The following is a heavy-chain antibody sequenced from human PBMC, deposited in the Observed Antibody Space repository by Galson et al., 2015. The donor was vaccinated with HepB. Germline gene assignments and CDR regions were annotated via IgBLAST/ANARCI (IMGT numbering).Heavy chain of an antibody. D-gene: IGHD1-26*01. J-gene: IGHJ4*02. V-gene: IGHV1-3*01. Sequence: SVKVSCKASGCTFSGYALHWVRRAPGQRLEWMGWINAVYGNTKYSQKFQGRVTITRDTSASTAYMEMSSLRDEDTAVYYCARTRASYEDFWGQGTMVTVSS. CDR2: INAVYGNT. CDR3: ARTRASYEDF. CDR1: GCTFSGYA.